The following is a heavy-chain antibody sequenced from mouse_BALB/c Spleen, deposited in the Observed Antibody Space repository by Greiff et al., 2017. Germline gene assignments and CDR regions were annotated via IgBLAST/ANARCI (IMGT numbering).Heavy chain of an antibody. CDR2: IDPANGNT. D-gene: IGHD1-1*02. J-gene: IGHJ4*01. CDR1: GFNIKDTY. V-gene: IGHV14-3*02. Sequence: EVQLQQSGAELVKPGASVKLSCTASGFNIKDTYMHWVKQRPEQGLEWIGRIDPANGNTKYDPKFQGKATITADTSSNTAYLQLSSLTSEDTAVYYCARGGPTRAMDYWGQGTAVTVSS. CDR3: ARGGPTRAMDY.